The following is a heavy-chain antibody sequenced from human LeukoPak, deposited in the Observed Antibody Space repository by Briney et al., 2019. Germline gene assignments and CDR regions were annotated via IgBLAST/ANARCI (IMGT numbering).Heavy chain of an antibody. CDR1: GGSFSVYY. J-gene: IGHJ4*02. V-gene: IGHV4-34*01. Sequence: SETLSLTCAVYGGSFSVYYWSWIRQPPGKGLEWIGEINHSGSTNYNPSLKSRVTISVDTSKNQFSLKLSSVTAADTAVYYCARGTLPVVGAPYFDYWGQGTLVTVSS. CDR2: INHSGST. D-gene: IGHD2-2*01. CDR3: ARGTLPVVGAPYFDY.